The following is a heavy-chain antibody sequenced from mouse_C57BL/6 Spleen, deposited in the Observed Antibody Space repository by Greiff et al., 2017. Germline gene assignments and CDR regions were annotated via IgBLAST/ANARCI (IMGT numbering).Heavy chain of an antibody. CDR1: GYAFSSYW. Sequence: VQLQQSGASVKISCKASGYAFSSYWMNWVKQRPGKGLEWIGQIYPGDGDTNYNGKFKGKATLTADKSSSTAYMQLSSLTSEDSAVYFCARSFSGGYYYAMDYWGQGTSVTVSS. J-gene: IGHJ4*01. CDR2: IYPGDGDT. V-gene: IGHV1-80*01. CDR3: ARSFSGGYYYAMDY.